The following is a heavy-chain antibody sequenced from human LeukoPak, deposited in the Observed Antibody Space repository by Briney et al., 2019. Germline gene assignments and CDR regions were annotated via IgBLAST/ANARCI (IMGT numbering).Heavy chain of an antibody. CDR3: ARDYGSGSYSLFYYFDY. D-gene: IGHD3-10*01. J-gene: IGHJ4*02. CDR2: ISSGRGYI. CDR1: GFTFSSYA. V-gene: IGHV3-21*01. Sequence: GRSLRLSCAASGFTFSSYAMNWVREAPGKGLEWVSSISSGRGYIYYADSVKGRFTISRDNAKNSLYLQMDSLRAEDTAVYFCARDYGSGSYSLFYYFDYWGQGTLVTVSS.